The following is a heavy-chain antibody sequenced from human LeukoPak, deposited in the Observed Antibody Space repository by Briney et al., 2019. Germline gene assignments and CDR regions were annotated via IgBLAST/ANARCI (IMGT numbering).Heavy chain of an antibody. D-gene: IGHD6-13*01. Sequence: KPSENLSPTCTVSGGSISSYYWGWIRQPPGKGLEWVGYIYYSGSTNYNPSLKSRVTISVDTSKNQFSLKLSSVTAADTAVYYCARRAAAGTSGYYYGMDVWGQGTTVTVSS. CDR2: IYYSGST. CDR1: GGSISSYY. J-gene: IGHJ6*02. V-gene: IGHV4-59*01. CDR3: ARRAAAGTSGYYYGMDV.